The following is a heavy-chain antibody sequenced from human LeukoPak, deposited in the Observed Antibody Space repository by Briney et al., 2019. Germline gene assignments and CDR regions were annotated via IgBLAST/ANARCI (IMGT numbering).Heavy chain of an antibody. CDR3: ARRNTAMVAGLDY. Sequence: ASVKVSCKASGYTFTTYDINWVRQATGQGLEWMGWMNPNSGNTGYAQKFQGRVTMTRNTSIGTAFMELSGLRSEDTAVYFCARRNTAMVAGLDYWGQGSLDTVSS. V-gene: IGHV1-8*01. J-gene: IGHJ4*02. CDR2: MNPNSGNT. CDR1: GYTFTTYD. D-gene: IGHD5-18*01.